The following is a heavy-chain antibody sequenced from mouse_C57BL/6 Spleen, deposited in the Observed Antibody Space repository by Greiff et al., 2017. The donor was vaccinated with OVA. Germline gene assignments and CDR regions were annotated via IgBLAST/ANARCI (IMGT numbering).Heavy chain of an antibody. D-gene: IGHD1-1*01. V-gene: IGHV1-55*01. CDR3: ARESITTVVATHYFDY. Sequence: VQLQQPGAELVKPGASVKMSCKASGYTFTSYWITWVKQRPGQGLEWIGDIYPGSGSTNYNEKFKSKVTLTVDTTSSTAYMQRSSLTSEDSAVYYCARESITTVVATHYFDYWGQVTTLTVSS. J-gene: IGHJ2*01. CDR1: GYTFTSYW. CDR2: IYPGSGST.